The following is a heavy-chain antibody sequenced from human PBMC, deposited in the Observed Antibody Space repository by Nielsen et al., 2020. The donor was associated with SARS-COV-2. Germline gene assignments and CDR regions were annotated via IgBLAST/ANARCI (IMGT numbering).Heavy chain of an antibody. J-gene: IGHJ4*02. V-gene: IGHV1-2*02. D-gene: IGHD4-23*01. CDR1: GYTFSGYY. Sequence: ASVKVSCKASGYTFSGYYMHWVRQAPGQGLEWMGWINPNSGGTNYAQKFQGRVTMTRDTSISTAYMELSRLRSDDTAVYYCARVAPTTVAHDYWGQGTLVTVSS. CDR2: INPNSGGT. CDR3: ARVAPTTVAHDY.